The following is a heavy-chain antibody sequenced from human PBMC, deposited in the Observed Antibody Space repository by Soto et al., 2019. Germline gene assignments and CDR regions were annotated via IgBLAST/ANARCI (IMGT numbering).Heavy chain of an antibody. Sequence: TSALCSDRVRISGVAGSLIRQPPGKGLEWIGSIYYSGSTYYNPSLKSRVTISVDTSKNQFSLKLSSVTAADTAVYYCATTLNRSYYFGFDYWGQRPLVTVSS. D-gene: IGHD3-22*01. CDR2: IYYSGST. CDR3: ATTLNRSYYFGFDY. CDR1: SDRVRISGVA. V-gene: IGHV4-30-2*03. J-gene: IGHJ4*02.